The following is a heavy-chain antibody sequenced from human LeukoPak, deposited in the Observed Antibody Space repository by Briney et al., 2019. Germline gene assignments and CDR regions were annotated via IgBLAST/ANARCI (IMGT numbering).Heavy chain of an antibody. D-gene: IGHD6-13*01. CDR1: GGSISSGSYY. Sequence: SETLPLTCTVSGGSISSGSYYWSWIRQPAGKGLEWIGRIYTGGSTNYNPSLKSRVTISVDTSKNQFSLKLSSVTAADTAVYYCASGSSWYGNWFDPWGQGTLVTVSS. CDR3: ASGSSWYGNWFDP. V-gene: IGHV4-61*02. CDR2: IYTGGST. J-gene: IGHJ5*02.